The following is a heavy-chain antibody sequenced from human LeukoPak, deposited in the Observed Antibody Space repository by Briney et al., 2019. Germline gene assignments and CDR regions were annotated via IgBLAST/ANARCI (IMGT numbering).Heavy chain of an antibody. J-gene: IGHJ6*03. CDR2: IYYSGRT. CDR1: GDSISKSNYY. D-gene: IGHD3-10*01. CDR3: ARRLGRKFGERFYYYHYMDV. V-gene: IGHV4-39*07. Sequence: PSETLSLTCTVSGDSISKSNYYWGWIRQPPGKDLECIGTIYYSGRTYYNPSLTSRVTLSVDTSKNQFSLKLNSVTAADTAVYYCARRLGRKFGERFYYYHYMDVWGKGTTVTISS.